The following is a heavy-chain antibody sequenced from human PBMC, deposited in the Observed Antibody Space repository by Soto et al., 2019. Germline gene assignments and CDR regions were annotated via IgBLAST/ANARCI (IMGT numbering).Heavy chain of an antibody. CDR1: GFTFTRYS. Sequence: GGSLRLSCAASGFTFTRYSMNWVRQAPGKGLEWVSSISSTTNYIYYGDSMKGRFTISRDNAKNSLYLEMNSLRAEDTAVYYCARESEDLTSNFDYWGQGTQVTVSS. CDR3: ARESEDLTSNFDY. CDR2: ISSTTNYI. V-gene: IGHV3-21*06. J-gene: IGHJ4*02.